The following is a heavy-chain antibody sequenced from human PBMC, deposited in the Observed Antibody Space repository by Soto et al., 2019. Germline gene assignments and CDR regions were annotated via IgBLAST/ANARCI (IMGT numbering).Heavy chain of an antibody. V-gene: IGHV1-3*01. D-gene: IGHD3-16*02. CDR1: GYTFTSYA. Sequence: QVQLVQSGAEVKKPGASVKVSCKASGYTFTSYAMHWVRQAPGQRLEWMGWINAGNGNTKYSQKYQGRDTITRDTSASTAYIQLSSLRSEHKAVYYSARDIGGLEYCGQATLVTVS. CDR2: INAGNGNT. J-gene: IGHJ4*02. CDR3: ARDIGGLEY.